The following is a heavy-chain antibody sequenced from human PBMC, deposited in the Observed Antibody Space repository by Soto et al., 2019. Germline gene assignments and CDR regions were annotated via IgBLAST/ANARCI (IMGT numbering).Heavy chain of an antibody. CDR2: MNPNRGNT. CDR3: ARGSGIAAAGTDYYYGMDV. CDR1: GCNFTSYD. J-gene: IGHJ6*02. V-gene: IGHV1-8*01. D-gene: IGHD6-13*01. Sequence: ASVKVSCKASGCNFTSYDINWVRQATGQGLEWMGWMNPNRGNTGYAQKFQGRVTMTRNTSVSTAYMGLSSLRSEETAVYYCARGSGIAAAGTDYYYGMDVWGQGTTVTVSS.